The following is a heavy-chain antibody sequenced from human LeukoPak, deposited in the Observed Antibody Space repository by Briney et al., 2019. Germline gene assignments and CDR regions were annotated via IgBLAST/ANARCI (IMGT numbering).Heavy chain of an antibody. V-gene: IGHV4-59*01. J-gene: IGHJ4*02. D-gene: IGHD3-3*01. CDR2: IYYSGST. CDR1: GGSISSYY. Sequence: SETLSLTCTVSGGSISSYYWSWIRQPPGKGLEWIGYIYYSGSTNYNPSLKSRVTISVDTSKNQFSLKLSSVTAADTAVYYCARERIPRAFWSGYFREFYFDYWGQGTLVTVSS. CDR3: ARERIPRAFWSGYFREFYFDY.